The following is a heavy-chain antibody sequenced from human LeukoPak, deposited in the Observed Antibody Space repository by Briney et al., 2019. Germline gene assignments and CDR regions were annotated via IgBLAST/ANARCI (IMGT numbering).Heavy chain of an antibody. CDR1: GGSINGYY. V-gene: IGHV4-4*07. CDR3: ARGIAAAPERAFDF. Sequence: SETLSLTCTVSGGSINGYYWSWIRQPAGKGLEWIGRIYSSGSTDYNPSLKSRVTMSVDTSKNQFSLKMSSVTAADTAVYHCARGIAAAPERAFDFWGLGTMVTVSS. CDR2: IYSSGST. J-gene: IGHJ3*01. D-gene: IGHD6-13*01.